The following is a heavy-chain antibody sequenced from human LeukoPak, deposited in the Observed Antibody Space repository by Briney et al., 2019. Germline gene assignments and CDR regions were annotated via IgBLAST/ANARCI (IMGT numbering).Heavy chain of an antibody. D-gene: IGHD3-22*01. Sequence: SETLSLTCTVSGGSISNSFYYWGWIRQPPGKGLEWIGSIFYSGSTYYNPSLKSRVAISVDTSKNQFSLNLYSVTAADTAVFYCARSYYYDYRQIDYWGQGTLVTVSS. CDR2: IFYSGST. J-gene: IGHJ4*02. CDR3: ARSYYYDYRQIDY. CDR1: GGSISNSFYY. V-gene: IGHV4-39*01.